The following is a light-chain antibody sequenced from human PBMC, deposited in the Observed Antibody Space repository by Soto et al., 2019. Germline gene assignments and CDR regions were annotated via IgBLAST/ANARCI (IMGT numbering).Light chain of an antibody. CDR3: QQYGSSPQWT. Sequence: EIVLTQSPGTLSLSPGERATLSCRASQSVSSSYLAWYQQKPGQAPRLLIYGASSRATGIPDRFSGSGSGTDFTLTISRLEPEGFAVYYCQQYGSSPQWTFGQGTKVEIK. CDR2: GAS. V-gene: IGKV3-20*01. CDR1: QSVSSSY. J-gene: IGKJ1*01.